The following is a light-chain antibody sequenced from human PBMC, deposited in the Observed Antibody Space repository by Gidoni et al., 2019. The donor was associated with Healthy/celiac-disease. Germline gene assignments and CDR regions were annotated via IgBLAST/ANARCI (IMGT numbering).Light chain of an antibody. CDR1: QGISSY. J-gene: IGKJ1*01. Sequence: AIRMTQSPSSFSASTGDRVTITCRASQGISSYLAWYQQKPGKAPKLLIYAASTLQSGVPSRFSGSGSGTDFTLTISCLQSEDFATYYGQQYYSYPRTFGQGTKVESK. CDR3: QQYYSYPRT. CDR2: AAS. V-gene: IGKV1-8*01.